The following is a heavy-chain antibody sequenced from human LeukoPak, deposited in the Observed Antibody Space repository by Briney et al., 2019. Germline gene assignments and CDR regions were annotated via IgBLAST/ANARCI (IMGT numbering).Heavy chain of an antibody. Sequence: GGSLRLSCAASGFTFSSYAMNWVRQAPGKWLEWVSGITGGATSTYYADSVEGRFTISRDKSMDTLYLQMNSLRAEDTAVYYCARTPSYSSSWYAFYMDVWGKGTTVTVSS. CDR3: ARTPSYSSSWYAFYMDV. D-gene: IGHD6-13*01. CDR1: GFTFSSYA. V-gene: IGHV3-23*01. CDR2: ITGGATST. J-gene: IGHJ6*03.